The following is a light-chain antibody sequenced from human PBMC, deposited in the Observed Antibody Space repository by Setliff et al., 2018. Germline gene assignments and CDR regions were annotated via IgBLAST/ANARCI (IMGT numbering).Light chain of an antibody. Sequence: QSALTQPPSASGSPGQSVTISCTGTSSDVGGYNYVSWYQQHPGKAPKLMIYEVSKRPSGVSNRFSGSKSGKAASLTTSGLQAEDEADYYCCSYVRGSAYVFGTGTKVTVL. J-gene: IGLJ1*01. CDR2: EVS. CDR3: CSYVRGSAYV. V-gene: IGLV2-8*01. CDR1: SSDVGGYNY.